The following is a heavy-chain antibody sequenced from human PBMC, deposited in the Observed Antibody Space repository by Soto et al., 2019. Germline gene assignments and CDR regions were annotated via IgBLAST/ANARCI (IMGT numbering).Heavy chain of an antibody. CDR2: ISGSGDST. D-gene: IGHD1-7*01. J-gene: IGHJ4*02. CDR3: VKLRLELLYLDS. Sequence: GGSLRLSCAAPGFTFIRFGMSWVRQAPGKGLEWVSAISGSGDSTYYADSVKGRFTISRDSSNNTLYLQMNNLRADDTALYFCVKLRLELLYLDSWGLGALVTVSS. CDR1: GFTFIRFG. V-gene: IGHV3-23*01.